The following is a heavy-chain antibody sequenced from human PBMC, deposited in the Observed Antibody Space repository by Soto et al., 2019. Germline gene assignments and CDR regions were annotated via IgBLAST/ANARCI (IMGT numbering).Heavy chain of an antibody. CDR1: CGSFSGYY. V-gene: IGHV4-34*01. J-gene: IGHJ4*02. CDR3: ARRYYYDSR. CDR2: INHSGST. Sequence: WETLSLTCAVYCGSFSGYYWSWIRQPPGKGLEWIGEINHSGSTNYNPSLKSRVTISVDTSKNQFSLKLSSVTAADTAVYYCARRYYYDSRWGQGTLVTVSS. D-gene: IGHD3-22*01.